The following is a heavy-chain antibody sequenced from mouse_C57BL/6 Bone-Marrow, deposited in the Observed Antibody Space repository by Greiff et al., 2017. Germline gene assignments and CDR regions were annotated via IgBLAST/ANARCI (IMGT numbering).Heavy chain of an antibody. V-gene: IGHV1-59*01. CDR3: ARTYCGYEGFAY. J-gene: IGHJ3*01. Sequence: QVQLQQPGAELVRPGTSVKLSCKASGYTFTSYWMHWVKQRPGQGLEWIGVIDPSDSYTNYNQKFKGKATLTVDKSSSTAYMQLSSLTSEDSAVYYCARTYCGYEGFAYWGQGTLVTVSA. CDR2: IDPSDSYT. D-gene: IGHD2-9*01. CDR1: GYTFTSYW.